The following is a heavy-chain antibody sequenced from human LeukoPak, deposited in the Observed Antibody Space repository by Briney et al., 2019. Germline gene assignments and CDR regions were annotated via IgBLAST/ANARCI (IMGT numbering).Heavy chain of an antibody. CDR2: IYHSGST. CDR3: ARDPGLGAGSYYGY. CDR1: GGSISSSNW. D-gene: IGHD1-26*01. J-gene: IGHJ4*02. V-gene: IGHV4-4*02. Sequence: TSETLSLTCAVSGGSISSSNWWSWVRHPPGKGLEWIGEIYHSGSTNYNPSLKSRVTISVDKSKNQFSLKLSSVTAADTAVYYCARDPGLGAGSYYGYWGQGTLVTVSS.